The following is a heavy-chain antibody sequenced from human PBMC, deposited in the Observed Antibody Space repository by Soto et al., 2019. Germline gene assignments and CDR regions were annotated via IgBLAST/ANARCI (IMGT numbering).Heavy chain of an antibody. CDR3: ARVYCSGGSCYFDY. CDR2: IWYDGSNK. J-gene: IGHJ4*02. Sequence: QVQLVESGGGVVQPGRSLRLSCAASGFTFSSYGMHWVRQAPGKGLEWVAVIWYDGSNKYYADSVKGRFTISRDNSKNTLYLQMNSLRAEDTAVYYCARVYCSGGSCYFDYWGQGTLVTVYS. D-gene: IGHD2-15*01. CDR1: GFTFSSYG. V-gene: IGHV3-33*01.